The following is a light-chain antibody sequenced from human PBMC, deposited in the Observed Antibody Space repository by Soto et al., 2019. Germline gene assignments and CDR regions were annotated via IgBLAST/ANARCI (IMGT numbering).Light chain of an antibody. V-gene: IGKV3-20*01. CDR2: SAS. Sequence: EIVLTQSPGTLSLSPGERATLSCRASQSVSISSVAWYQQKPGQAPRLLIYSASSRATGIPDRFSGSGSGTDFTLTISRLEPEDFAVYYCQQYGSSSYTFGQGTNLEIK. CDR1: QSVSISS. CDR3: QQYGSSSYT. J-gene: IGKJ2*01.